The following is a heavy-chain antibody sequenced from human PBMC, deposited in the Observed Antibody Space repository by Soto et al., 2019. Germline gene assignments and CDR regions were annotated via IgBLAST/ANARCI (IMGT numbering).Heavy chain of an antibody. J-gene: IGHJ4*02. CDR2: ISGSGA. Sequence: EVQLLESGGGLVQRGGSLRLSCAASGFTFSNYPMSWVRQAPGQGLEWVSVISGSGAFYADSVKGRFTISRDHSKNTLQLQMNSPRGDEPAVYYCAKDPWGRSVSVWSHDCWGQGTLVTFSS. CDR1: GFTFSNYP. CDR3: AKDPWGRSVSVWSHDC. V-gene: IGHV3-23*01. D-gene: IGHD6-19*01.